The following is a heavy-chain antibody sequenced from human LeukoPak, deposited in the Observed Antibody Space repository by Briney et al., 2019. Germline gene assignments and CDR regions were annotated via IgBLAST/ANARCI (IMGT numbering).Heavy chain of an antibody. CDR1: GGSISSGGYS. CDR3: ARHGDYTIFGVVNHKNWFDP. J-gene: IGHJ5*02. CDR2: IYYSGST. Sequence: PSETLSLTCAVSGGSISSGGYSWSWIRQPPGKGLEWIGYIYYSGSTNYNPSLKSRVTISVDTSKNQFSLKLSSVTAADTAVYYCARHGDYTIFGVVNHKNWFDPWGQGTLVTVSS. V-gene: IGHV4-61*08. D-gene: IGHD3-3*01.